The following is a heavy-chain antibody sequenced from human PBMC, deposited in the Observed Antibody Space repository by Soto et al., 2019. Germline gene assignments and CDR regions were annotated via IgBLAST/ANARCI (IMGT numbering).Heavy chain of an antibody. CDR2: ISSATNYI. CDR1: GFTFTRYS. Sequence: PGGSLRLSCAASGFTFTRYSMNWVRQAPGKGLEWVSSISSATNYIYYGDSMKGRFTISRDNSKNTLYLQMNSLRAEDTAVYYCAKDRGNYDFWSGPPYYFDYWGQGTLVTVSS. D-gene: IGHD3-3*01. J-gene: IGHJ4*02. V-gene: IGHV3-21*04. CDR3: AKDRGNYDFWSGPPYYFDY.